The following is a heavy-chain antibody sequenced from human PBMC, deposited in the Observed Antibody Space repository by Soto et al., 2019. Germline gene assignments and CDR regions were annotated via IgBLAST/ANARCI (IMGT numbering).Heavy chain of an antibody. V-gene: IGHV3-7*01. CDR2: MNRDGSEK. CDR1: GFTFSSYW. Sequence: EVQLVESGGGLVQPGGSLGLSCAASGFTFSSYWMTWARQAPGKGLEWVASMNRDGSEKRYVDSVEGRFTISRDNAKNSLFLQMNSLSPDDTAVYYCGTDARRRFDYWVQGSLVTVSS. D-gene: IGHD6-6*01. J-gene: IGHJ4*02. CDR3: GTDARRRFDY.